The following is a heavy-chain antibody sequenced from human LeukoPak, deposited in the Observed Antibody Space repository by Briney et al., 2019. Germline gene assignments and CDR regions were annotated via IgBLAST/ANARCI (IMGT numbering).Heavy chain of an antibody. CDR1: GFTFTNSA. Sequence: GTSVKVSCKTSGFTFTNSAVQWVRQARGQRLEWIGWIVVGSSNTDYTQKFQERVTITRDMSTGTAYMELSSLRSEDTAVYYCARDGTGTPPPWDYYYYMDVWGKGTTVTVSS. D-gene: IGHD1-1*01. J-gene: IGHJ6*03. CDR2: IVVGSSNT. V-gene: IGHV1-58*01. CDR3: ARDGTGTPPPWDYYYYMDV.